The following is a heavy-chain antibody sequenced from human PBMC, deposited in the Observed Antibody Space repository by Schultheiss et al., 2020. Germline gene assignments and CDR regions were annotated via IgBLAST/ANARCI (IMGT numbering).Heavy chain of an antibody. CDR3: ASTHYASGSYYSDY. V-gene: IGHV3-30-3*01. CDR2: ISYDGSNK. CDR1: GFTFSSYA. J-gene: IGHJ4*02. D-gene: IGHD3-10*01. Sequence: GESLKISCAASGFTFSSYAMHWVRQAPGKGLEWVAVISYDGSNKYYADSVKGRFTISRDNSKNTLYLQMNSLRAEDTAVYYCASTHYASGSYYSDYWGQGTLVTVSS.